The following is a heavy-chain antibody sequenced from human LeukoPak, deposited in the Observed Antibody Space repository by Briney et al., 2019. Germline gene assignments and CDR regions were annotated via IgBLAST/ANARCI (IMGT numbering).Heavy chain of an antibody. V-gene: IGHV4-30-2*01. CDR1: GGSISSGGYS. Sequence: SETLSLTCAVPGGSISSGGYSWSWIRQPPGKGLEWIGYIYHSGSTYYNPSLKSRVTISVDRSKNQFSLKLSSVTAADTAVYYCAGRDSSGYYAADIWGQGTMVTVSS. J-gene: IGHJ3*02. D-gene: IGHD3-22*01. CDR2: IYHSGST. CDR3: AGRDSSGYYAADI.